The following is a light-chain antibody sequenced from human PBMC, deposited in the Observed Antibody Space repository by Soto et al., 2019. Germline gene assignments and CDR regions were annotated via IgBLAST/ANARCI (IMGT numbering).Light chain of an antibody. J-gene: IGKJ1*01. Sequence: EIVLTQSPGTLSLSPGERATLSCRASQSVSSNYLAWYQQRPGQAPRLLIYGASSRATGIPDRFSGSGSGTDFTLTISSLQSEDFAVYYCQQYNNWPGAFGQGTKVEIK. V-gene: IGKV3-20*01. CDR3: QQYNNWPGA. CDR2: GAS. CDR1: QSVSSNY.